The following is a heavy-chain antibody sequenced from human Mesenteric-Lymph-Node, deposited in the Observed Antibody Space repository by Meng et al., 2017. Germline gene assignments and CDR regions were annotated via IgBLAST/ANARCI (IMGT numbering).Heavy chain of an antibody. CDR1: GGSLSSGGYY. D-gene: IGHD3-3*01. V-gene: IGHV4-31*03. CDR2: IYYTGST. CDR3: ARVTGDFFRWFDP. Sequence: GRLQESGPGFVNPPPTPPPTCMVLGGSLSSGGYYWSWTRQHPGKGLEWIGYIYYTGSTSYNPSLKSRVIMSVDTSKNQFSLKLGSVTAADTGVYYCARVTGDFFRWFDPWGQGTLVTVSS. J-gene: IGHJ5*02.